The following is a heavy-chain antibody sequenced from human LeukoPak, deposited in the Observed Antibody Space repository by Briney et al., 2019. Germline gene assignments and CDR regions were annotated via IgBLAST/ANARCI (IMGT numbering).Heavy chain of an antibody. CDR1: GGSISSGGYY. V-gene: IGHV4-30-2*01. J-gene: IGHJ6*03. Sequence: KPSETLSLTCTVSGGSISSGGYYWSWIRQPPGKGLEWIGYIYHSGSTYYNPSLKSRVTISVDRSKNQFSLKLSSVTAADTAVYYCARVGGRSGTTSHYYYYMDVWGKGTTVTVSS. CDR2: IYHSGST. D-gene: IGHD1-7*01. CDR3: ARVGGRSGTTSHYYYYMDV.